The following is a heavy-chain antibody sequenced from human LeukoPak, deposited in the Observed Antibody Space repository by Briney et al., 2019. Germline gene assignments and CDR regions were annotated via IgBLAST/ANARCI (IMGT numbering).Heavy chain of an antibody. V-gene: IGHV4-39*07. D-gene: IGHD3-22*01. J-gene: IGHJ4*02. CDR2: IYYSGST. Sequence: SETLSLTCTVSGGSISSSSYYWGWIRQPPGKGLEWIGSIYYSGSTYYNPSLKSRVTISVDTSKNQFSLKLSSVTAADTAVYYCARVGYYDSSGYYWHIDYWGQGTLVTVSS. CDR3: ARVGYYDSSGYYWHIDY. CDR1: GGSISSSSYY.